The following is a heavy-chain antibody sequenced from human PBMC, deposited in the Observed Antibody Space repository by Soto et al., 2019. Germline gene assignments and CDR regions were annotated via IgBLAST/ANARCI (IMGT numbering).Heavy chain of an antibody. D-gene: IGHD3-9*01. CDR3: ARHGGTYYDILTGYYPFPLYYGMDV. J-gene: IGHJ6*02. Sequence: PSETLSLTCTVSGGSISSGGYYWSWIRQHPGKGLEWIGYIYYSGSTYYNPSLKSRVTISVDTSKNQFSLKLSSVTAADTAVYYCARHGGTYYDILTGYYPFPLYYGMDVWGQGTTVTVSS. CDR1: GGSISSGGYY. CDR2: IYYSGST. V-gene: IGHV4-31*03.